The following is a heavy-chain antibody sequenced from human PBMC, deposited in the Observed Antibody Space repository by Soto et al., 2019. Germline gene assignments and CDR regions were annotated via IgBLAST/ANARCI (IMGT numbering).Heavy chain of an antibody. Sequence: QLVQSGVEVKQPGASVKVSCKSSGYSFKGYGVTWVRQAPGQGLEWMGWISGYNGNTNYAPKFQDRVILTTETSSTTAYMELKNLTPDDTATYYCGRDRYSGTYYGDNWGQGTLVTVSS. J-gene: IGHJ4*02. V-gene: IGHV1-18*01. CDR2: ISGYNGNT. CDR3: GRDRYSGTYYGDN. CDR1: GYSFKGYG. D-gene: IGHD1-26*01.